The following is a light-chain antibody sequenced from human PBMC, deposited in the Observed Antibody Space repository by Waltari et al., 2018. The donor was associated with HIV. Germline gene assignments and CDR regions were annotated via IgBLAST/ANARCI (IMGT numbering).Light chain of an antibody. CDR2: YDD. V-gene: IGLV1-36*01. J-gene: IGLJ1*01. Sequence: QSVLTQPPSVSEAPRQRVTISCSGSSSNTENNAVNWYQPVPGKAPKLLISYDDLLSSGVSDRFSGSKSGTSASLAIRGLQSEDEAEYYCAAWDDYLNGYVFGSGTKVTVL. CDR3: AAWDDYLNGYV. CDR1: SSNTENNA.